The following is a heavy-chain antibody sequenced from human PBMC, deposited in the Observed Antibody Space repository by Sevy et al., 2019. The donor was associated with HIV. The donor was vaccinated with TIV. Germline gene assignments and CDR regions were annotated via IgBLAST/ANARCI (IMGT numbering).Heavy chain of an antibody. V-gene: IGHV4-39*01. CDR2: IYYSGST. CDR1: GGSISSSSYY. Sequence: SDTLSLTYTVSGGSISSSSYYWGWIRQPPGKGLEWIGSIYYSGSTYYNPSLKSRVTISVDTSKNQFSLKLSSVTAADTAVYYCARTFWSGYQTINWFDPWGQGTLVTVSS. J-gene: IGHJ5*02. D-gene: IGHD3-3*01. CDR3: ARTFWSGYQTINWFDP.